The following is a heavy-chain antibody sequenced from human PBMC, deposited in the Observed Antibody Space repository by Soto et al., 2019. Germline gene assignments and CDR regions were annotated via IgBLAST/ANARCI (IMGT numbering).Heavy chain of an antibody. CDR1: GGTFNFYT. CDR3: ATSYGSGSTHFDS. V-gene: IGHV1-69*02. Sequence: QVQLVQSGAEVMKPGSSVRVSCTTSGGTFNFYTINWVRQAPGQVLEWVGRVNPIVGMSNSAPKFQGRVTITADKSTNIAYMDLTRLKSEDTAVYYCATSYGSGSTHFDSWGQGTLVTVSS. CDR2: VNPIVGMS. J-gene: IGHJ4*02. D-gene: IGHD3-10*01.